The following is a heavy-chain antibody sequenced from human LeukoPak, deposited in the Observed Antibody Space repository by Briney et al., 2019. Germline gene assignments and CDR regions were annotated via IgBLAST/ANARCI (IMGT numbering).Heavy chain of an antibody. V-gene: IGHV4-39*01. CDR3: ARGYGSGSYWNY. J-gene: IGHJ4*02. CDR2: IERSGST. CDR1: GGSISSSSYY. D-gene: IGHD3-10*01. Sequence: SETLSLTCTVSGGSISSSSYYWSWIRQPPGKGLEWIGEIERSGSTNYNPSLKSRLTISVDTSKNQFSLKLSSVTAADTAVYYCARGYGSGSYWNYWGQGTLVTVSS.